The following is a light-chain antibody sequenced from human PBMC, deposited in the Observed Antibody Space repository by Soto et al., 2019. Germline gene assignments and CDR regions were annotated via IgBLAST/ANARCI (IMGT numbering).Light chain of an antibody. CDR3: QQYNNWPRT. J-gene: IGKJ1*01. Sequence: EVVMTQSPAILSLSPGDTATLSCRATQSVDSNLAWYQQKPGQAPRLLISGASTRASAIPARFSGSGSGTEYALTISSLQSEDFAVYYCQQYNNWPRTFGQGTKVDI. CDR1: QSVDSN. V-gene: IGKV3-15*01. CDR2: GAS.